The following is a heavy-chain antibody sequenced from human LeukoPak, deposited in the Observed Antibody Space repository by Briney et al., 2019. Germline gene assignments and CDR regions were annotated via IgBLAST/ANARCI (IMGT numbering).Heavy chain of an antibody. Sequence: GGSLRLSCAASGFTFNSYAMTWVRQAPGKGLEWVSSIVSSGGNTKYADSVMGRFTIPRDNSMNIVYLQMNSLRAEDSALYYCAKGLSGSCYDALDIWGQGTMVTVSS. V-gene: IGHV3-23*01. D-gene: IGHD6-13*01. CDR2: IVSSGGNT. J-gene: IGHJ3*02. CDR1: GFTFNSYA. CDR3: AKGLSGSCYDALDI.